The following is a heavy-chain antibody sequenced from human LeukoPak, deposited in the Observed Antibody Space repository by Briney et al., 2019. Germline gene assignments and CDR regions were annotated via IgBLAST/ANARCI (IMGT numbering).Heavy chain of an antibody. CDR3: ARVHYYDSSGTSNWFDP. D-gene: IGHD3-22*01. Sequence: ASVKVSCKASGYTFTSYGISWVRQAPGQGLEWMGWISAYNGNTNYAQKPQGRVTMTTDTSTSTAYMELRSLRSDDTAVYYCARVHYYDSSGTSNWFDPWGQGTLVTVSS. CDR2: ISAYNGNT. V-gene: IGHV1-18*01. J-gene: IGHJ5*02. CDR1: GYTFTSYG.